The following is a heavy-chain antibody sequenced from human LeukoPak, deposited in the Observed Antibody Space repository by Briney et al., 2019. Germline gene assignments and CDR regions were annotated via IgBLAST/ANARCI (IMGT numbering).Heavy chain of an antibody. Sequence: GGSLRLSCAASGLNFSRNWMTWVRQAPGKGLEWVANIKEDGSEKSYVDSVKGRFTISRDNAKNSLYLQMSSVRVEDTAVYYCARDYDYFSGHNLDAYDIWGQGTTVTVSS. V-gene: IGHV3-7*01. CDR2: IKEDGSEK. CDR1: GLNFSRNW. J-gene: IGHJ3*02. D-gene: IGHD3-16*01. CDR3: ARDYDYFSGHNLDAYDI.